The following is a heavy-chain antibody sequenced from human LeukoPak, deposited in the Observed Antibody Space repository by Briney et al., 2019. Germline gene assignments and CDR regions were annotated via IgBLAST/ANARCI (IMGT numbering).Heavy chain of an antibody. V-gene: IGHV3-53*01. D-gene: IGHD1/OR15-1a*01. Sequence: SGGSLRLSCAASGFTITTNYMNWVRQAPGKGLEWVSVIYGDDETNYADSVKGRFTISRDNSKNTLYLQMNSLRADDTAVYYCAREAVMPVAPVKIGTSDRPLYEYYGLDVWGQGTTVTVSS. CDR3: AREAVMPVAPVKIGTSDRPLYEYYGLDV. CDR2: IYGDDET. CDR1: GFTITTNY. J-gene: IGHJ6*02.